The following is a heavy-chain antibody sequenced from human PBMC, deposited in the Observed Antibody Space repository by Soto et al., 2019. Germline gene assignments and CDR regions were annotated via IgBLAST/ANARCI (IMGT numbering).Heavy chain of an antibody. D-gene: IGHD2-15*01. CDR3: AKRRGAGGHFDY. CDR2: IYTSGST. V-gene: IGHV4-4*07. CDR1: GGSISSYY. Sequence: PSETLSLTCTVSGGSISSYYWSWIRQPAGKGLEWIGRIYTSGSTNYNPSLKSRVTISRDNSKNTLSLQMNSLTAEDTAVYFCAKRRGAGGHFDYWGQGALVTVSS. J-gene: IGHJ4*02.